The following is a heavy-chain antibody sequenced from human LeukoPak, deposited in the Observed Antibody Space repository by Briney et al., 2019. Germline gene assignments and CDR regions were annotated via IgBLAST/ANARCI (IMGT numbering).Heavy chain of an antibody. CDR3: ARGSTSDWPLDH. Sequence: ASVKVSCKASGYTFNAYAIHWVRQAPGQRFEWMGWIDADNGDTAYAQSFQGGVTITRDTSARTVYLQLSSLRSEDTAVYYCARGSTSDWPLDHWGQETLVTISS. D-gene: IGHD6-19*01. CDR1: GYTFNAYA. CDR2: IDADNGDT. J-gene: IGHJ4*02. V-gene: IGHV1-3*01.